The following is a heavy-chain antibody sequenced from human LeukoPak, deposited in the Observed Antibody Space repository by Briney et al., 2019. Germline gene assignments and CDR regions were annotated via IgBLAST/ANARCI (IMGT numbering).Heavy chain of an antibody. V-gene: IGHV3-30*02. CDR2: IRYDGSNK. CDR3: AKDLTYYYDSSGDDAFDI. Sequence: PGGSLRLSCAASGFTFSSYGMHWVRQAPGKGLEWVAFIRYDGSNKYYADSVKGRFTISRDNSKNTLYLQMNSLRAEDTAVYYCAKDLTYYYDSSGDDAFDIWGQGPMVTVSS. D-gene: IGHD3-22*01. J-gene: IGHJ3*02. CDR1: GFTFSSYG.